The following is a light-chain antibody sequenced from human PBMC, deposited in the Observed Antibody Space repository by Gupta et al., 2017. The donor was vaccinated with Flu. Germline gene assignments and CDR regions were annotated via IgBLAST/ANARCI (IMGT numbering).Light chain of an antibody. CDR1: NSYSGSKT. Sequence: RVSISCAGTNSYSGSKTVSWYQQFHGAAPKLLIYRDDDRPSGAAARFSGTKSGASASLVIDGLQAEDEAIYYCAQGDDSRDGPVFGGGTRLTVL. CDR2: RDD. J-gene: IGLJ2*01. V-gene: IGLV1-44*01. CDR3: AQGDDSRDGPV.